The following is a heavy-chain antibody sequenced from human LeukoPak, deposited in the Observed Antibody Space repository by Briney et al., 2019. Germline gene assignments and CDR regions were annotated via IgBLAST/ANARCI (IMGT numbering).Heavy chain of an antibody. D-gene: IGHD2-15*01. CDR2: IKNDGAT. Sequence: GGSLRLSCATSGFTFSGAWLSWVRQAPGKGLEWIGRIKNDGATDYAAPVRGRLTISRDVSRATLYLQMNSLKTEDTAIYYCTTVTHFYLGGQGTLVTVSS. CDR1: GFTFSGAW. J-gene: IGHJ4*02. V-gene: IGHV3-15*01. CDR3: TTVTHFYL.